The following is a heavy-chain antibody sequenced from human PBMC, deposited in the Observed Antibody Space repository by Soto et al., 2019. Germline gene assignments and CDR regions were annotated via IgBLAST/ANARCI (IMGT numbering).Heavy chain of an antibody. Sequence: QVQLVESGGGVVQPGRSLRLSCAASGFTFSSYAMHWVRQAPGKGLEWVAVISYDGSNKYYADSVKGRFTISRDNSKNTLDLQMNSLRTEDAAVYYCARPLWRDGYNWGYFDLWGRGTLVTVSS. CDR3: ARPLWRDGYNWGYFDL. J-gene: IGHJ2*01. CDR2: ISYDGSNK. V-gene: IGHV3-30-3*01. D-gene: IGHD5-12*01. CDR1: GFTFSSYA.